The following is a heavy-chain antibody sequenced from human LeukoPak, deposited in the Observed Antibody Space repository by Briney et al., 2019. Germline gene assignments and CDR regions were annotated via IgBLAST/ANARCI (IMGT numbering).Heavy chain of an antibody. CDR2: IYTSGST. CDR3: ARDPPSGRGDAFDI. V-gene: IGHV4-4*07. J-gene: IGHJ3*02. D-gene: IGHD3-10*01. CDR1: GGSISSYY. Sequence: SETLSLTCTVTGGSISSYYWSWIRQPAGKGLEWIGRIYTSGSTNYNPSLKSRVTMSVDTSKNQFSLKLSSVTAADTAVYYCARDPPSGRGDAFDIWGQGTMVTVSS.